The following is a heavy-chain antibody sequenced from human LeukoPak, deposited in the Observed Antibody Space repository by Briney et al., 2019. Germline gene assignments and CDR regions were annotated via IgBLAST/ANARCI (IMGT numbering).Heavy chain of an antibody. Sequence: GGSLRLSCTVSGFTFSDYYMTWVRQAPGKGLEWLSYISGNSGDINYLDSVRGRFTISRDNAKNSLYLQMNSLRVEDTAVYYRTRDPRRLDYLGQGTLVTVSS. J-gene: IGHJ4*02. CDR1: GFTFSDYY. CDR2: ISGNSGDI. CDR3: TRDPRRLDY. V-gene: IGHV3-11*05.